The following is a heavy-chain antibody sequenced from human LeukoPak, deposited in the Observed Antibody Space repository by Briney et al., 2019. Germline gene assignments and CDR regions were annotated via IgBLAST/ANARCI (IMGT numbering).Heavy chain of an antibody. J-gene: IGHJ4*02. Sequence: PGGSLRLSCVASGFGFSTHDMSWGRQTPGTGLEWVSSISGFDSGTYYTDSVRGRFTISRDTSKNTLYMQMNNLRAECTAVYYCVKGFHFDWWGQRALGTVSS. CDR1: GFGFSTHD. CDR2: ISGFDSGT. CDR3: VKGFHFDW. V-gene: IGHV3-23*01.